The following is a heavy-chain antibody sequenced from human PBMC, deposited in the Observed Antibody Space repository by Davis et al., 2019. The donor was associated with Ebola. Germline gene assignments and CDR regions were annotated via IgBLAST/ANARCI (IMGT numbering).Heavy chain of an antibody. CDR2: IKSDGST. D-gene: IGHD6-13*01. CDR3: ARDGIATFGKVKYYYGMDV. J-gene: IGHJ6*04. Sequence: PGGSLRLSCAVSGFTITNYWTHWVRQAPGKGLVWVSRIKSDGSTIYADSVKGRFTISRDNAKNTLYLQMNSLRVEDTAVYYCARDGIATFGKVKYYYGMDVWGKGTTVTVSS. CDR1: GFTITNYW. V-gene: IGHV3-74*01.